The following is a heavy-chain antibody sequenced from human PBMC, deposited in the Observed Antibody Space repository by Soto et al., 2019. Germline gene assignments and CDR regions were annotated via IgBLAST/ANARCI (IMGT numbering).Heavy chain of an antibody. CDR2: ISAYNGNT. CDR1: GYTFTNYG. CDR3: ARGAVSVAGTFWFDP. Sequence: VKVSCKASGYTFTNYGISWVRQAPGQGLEWMGWISAYNGNTNYAQKLQGRVTMTTDTSTSTAYMELRSLRSDDTAVYYCARGAVSVAGTFWFDPWGQGTLVTVSS. J-gene: IGHJ5*02. V-gene: IGHV1-18*01. D-gene: IGHD6-19*01.